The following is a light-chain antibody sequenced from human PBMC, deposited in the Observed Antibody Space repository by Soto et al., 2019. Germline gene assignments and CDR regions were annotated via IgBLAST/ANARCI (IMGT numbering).Light chain of an antibody. CDR1: SGHSSYA. Sequence: QPVLTQSPSASASLGASVKLTCTLSSGHSSYAIAWHKQQPEQGPRYLMKLSSDGSHSKGDGIPDRFSGSSSGAERYLTISRLQSEDESDDSCQTWDTGARVVFGGGTTLTVL. CDR3: QTWDTGARVV. J-gene: IGLJ2*01. CDR2: LSSDGSH. V-gene: IGLV4-69*01.